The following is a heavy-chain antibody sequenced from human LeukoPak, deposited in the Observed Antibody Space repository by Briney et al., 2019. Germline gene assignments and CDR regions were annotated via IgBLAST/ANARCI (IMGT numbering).Heavy chain of an antibody. CDR3: AKESPFFDY. J-gene: IGHJ4*02. Sequence: GGSLRLPCAASGFTFNNYAMSWVRQAPGKGLEWFSDISGDGGSTYYAGSVKGRFTIPRDNSKNTLFLQMNTLGAGDTAIYYCAKESPFFDYWGQGTRVTVSS. CDR1: GFTFNNYA. CDR2: ISGDGGST. V-gene: IGHV3-23*01.